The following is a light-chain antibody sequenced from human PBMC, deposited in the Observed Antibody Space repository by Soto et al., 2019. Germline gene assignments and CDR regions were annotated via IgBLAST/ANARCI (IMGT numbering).Light chain of an antibody. Sequence: DIQLTQSPSTLSASVGDRVTITCRASQSIGVSLTWYQQKPGKAPKFLIYKTSTLESGVPSRFSGSGSGTEFTLTISSLQPDDFATYHCQYHDNYSWTFGQGTKVEIK. J-gene: IGKJ1*01. CDR3: QYHDNYSWT. CDR1: QSIGVS. V-gene: IGKV1-5*03. CDR2: KTS.